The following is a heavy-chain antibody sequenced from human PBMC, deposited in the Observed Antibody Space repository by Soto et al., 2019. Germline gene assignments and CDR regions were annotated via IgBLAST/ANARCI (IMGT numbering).Heavy chain of an antibody. CDR3: ARVSKRSKQQLVLDY. V-gene: IGHV4-31*03. CDR2: IYYSGST. D-gene: IGHD6-13*01. Sequence: SETLSLTCTVSGGSISSGGYYWSWIRQHPGKGLEWIGYIYYSGSTYYNPSLKSRVTISVDTSKNQFSLKLSSVTAADTAVYYCARVSKRSKQQLVLDYWGQGTLVTVSS. J-gene: IGHJ4*02. CDR1: GGSISSGGYY.